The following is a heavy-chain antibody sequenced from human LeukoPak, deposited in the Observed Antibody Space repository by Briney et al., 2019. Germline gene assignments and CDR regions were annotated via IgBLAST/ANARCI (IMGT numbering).Heavy chain of an antibody. CDR2: IWYDGSNK. CDR3: ARGGGYNPFDY. CDR1: GFTFSSYG. Sequence: GGSLRLSCAASGFTFSSYGMHWVRQAPGKGLEWVAVIWYDGSNKYYADSVKGRFTISSDNSKNTLYLQMNSLRAEDTAVYYCARGGGYNPFDYWGQGTLVTVSS. D-gene: IGHD5-24*01. V-gene: IGHV3-33*01. J-gene: IGHJ4*02.